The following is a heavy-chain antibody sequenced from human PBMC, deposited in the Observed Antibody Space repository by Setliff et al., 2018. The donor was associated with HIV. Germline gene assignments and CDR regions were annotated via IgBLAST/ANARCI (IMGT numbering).Heavy chain of an antibody. J-gene: IGHJ4*02. CDR3: ARAPYYYDSRGYYNY. CDR1: GFTFSNYP. V-gene: IGHV3-64*02. Sequence: PGGSLRLSCAASGFTFSNYPMHWVRQAPGKGLEYVSAISSDGGSAYYADSVKGRFTISRDNSKNTLYLQMGSLRAEDTAVYYCARAPYYYDSRGYYNYWGQGTLVTVSS. CDR2: ISSDGGSA. D-gene: IGHD3-22*01.